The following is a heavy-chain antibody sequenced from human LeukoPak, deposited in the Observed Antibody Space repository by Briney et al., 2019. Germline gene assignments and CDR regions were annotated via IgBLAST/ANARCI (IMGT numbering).Heavy chain of an antibody. CDR1: GFTVSSNY. J-gene: IGHJ5*02. CDR2: IYSGGST. CDR3: ARVSYYYDSSGYYSNWFDP. Sequence: PGGSLRLSCAAPGFTVSSNYMSWVRQAPGKGLEWVSVIYSGGSTYYADSVKGRFTISRDNSKNTLYLQMNSLRAEDTAVYYCARVSYYYDSSGYYSNWFDPWGQGTLVTVSS. D-gene: IGHD3-22*01. V-gene: IGHV3-53*01.